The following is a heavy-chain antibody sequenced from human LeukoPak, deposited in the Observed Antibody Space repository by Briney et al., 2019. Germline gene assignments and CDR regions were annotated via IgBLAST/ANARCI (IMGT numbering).Heavy chain of an antibody. CDR3: ARGRVSSSTWYSTYYYYFYMDV. Sequence: SETLSLTCTVSGGSISRYYWSWIRQPPGKGLEWIGYIYYSGSTNYNPSLKSRVTMSVDTSKNLFSLRLRSVTAADTAVYFCARGRVSSSTWYSTYYYYFYMDVWGKGTTVTVSS. CDR2: IYYSGST. V-gene: IGHV4-59*01. CDR1: GGSISRYY. D-gene: IGHD1-1*01. J-gene: IGHJ6*03.